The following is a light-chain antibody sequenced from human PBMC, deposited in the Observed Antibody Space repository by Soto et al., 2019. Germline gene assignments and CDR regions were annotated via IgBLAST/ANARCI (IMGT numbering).Light chain of an antibody. J-gene: IGKJ2*01. CDR2: GAS. V-gene: IGKV3-20*01. Sequence: EIVLTQSPGTLSLSPGERATLSCRASQSDSSAYLAWYQQKPGQAPSLLIYGASSRATGIPDRFSGSGSGTDFTLTISRLQPEDFAVYYCQQYSNSPPYTFGQGTKLEIK. CDR3: QQYSNSPPYT. CDR1: QSDSSAY.